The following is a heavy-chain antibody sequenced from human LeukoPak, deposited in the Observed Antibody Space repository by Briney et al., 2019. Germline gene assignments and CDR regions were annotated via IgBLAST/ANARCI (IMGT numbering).Heavy chain of an antibody. D-gene: IGHD1-20*01. CDR3: ASYNWKDGNFLVFDY. Sequence: ASVKVSCKVSGYTLTELSMHWVRQAPGKGLEWMGGFDPEDGETIYAQKFQGRVTMTEDTSTDTAYMELSSLRSEDTAVYYCASYNWKDGNFLVFDYWGQGTLVTVS. V-gene: IGHV1-24*01. CDR2: FDPEDGET. CDR1: GYTLTELS. J-gene: IGHJ4*02.